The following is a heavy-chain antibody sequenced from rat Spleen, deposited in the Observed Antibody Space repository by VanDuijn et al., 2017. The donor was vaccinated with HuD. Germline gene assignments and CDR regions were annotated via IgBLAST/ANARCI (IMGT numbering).Heavy chain of an antibody. CDR1: GFTFSSFP. CDR3: AVAGYGY. D-gene: IGHD4-3*01. V-gene: IGHV5-46*01. J-gene: IGHJ2*01. Sequence: EVQLVESGGGLVQPGRSMKLSCAASGFTFSSFPMAWVRQAPTKGLEWVATISTSGGSTYYRDSVKGRFTISRDNAKSTLYLQMNSLRSEDTATYYCAVAGYGYWGQGVMVTVSS. CDR2: ISTSGGST.